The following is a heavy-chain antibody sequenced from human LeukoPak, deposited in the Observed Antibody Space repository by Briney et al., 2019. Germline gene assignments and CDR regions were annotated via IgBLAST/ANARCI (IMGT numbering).Heavy chain of an antibody. CDR3: ARDGGSTGWVDY. Sequence: AGGSLRLSCAASGFTFSTYGMHWVPQAPGKGLEWVAVIWYDGSQKYHADSVKDRFTISRENSKNMLYLQMNSLRAEDTAVYYCARDGGSTGWVDYWGQGTLVTVSS. J-gene: IGHJ4*02. CDR2: IWYDGSQK. D-gene: IGHD6-19*01. CDR1: GFTFSTYG. V-gene: IGHV3-33*01.